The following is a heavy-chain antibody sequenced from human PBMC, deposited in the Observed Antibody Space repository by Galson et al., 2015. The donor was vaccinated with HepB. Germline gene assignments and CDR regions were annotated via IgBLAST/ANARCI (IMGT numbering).Heavy chain of an antibody. CDR3: ARYAKSSDNWFDP. J-gene: IGHJ5*02. Sequence: SLRLSCAASGFTFSSYWMHWVRQAPGEGLEWISYISGAGTYTNYPRSVKGRFTISRDNAKNTLYLEMNSLRADDTAVYYCARYAKSSDNWFDPWGQGTLVTVSS. CDR2: ISGAGTYT. D-gene: IGHD2-2*01. V-gene: IGHV3-21*05. CDR1: GFTFSSYW.